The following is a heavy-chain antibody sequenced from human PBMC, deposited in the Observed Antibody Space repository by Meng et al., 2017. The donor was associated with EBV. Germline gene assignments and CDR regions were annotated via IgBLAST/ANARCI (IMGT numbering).Heavy chain of an antibody. D-gene: IGHD1-1*01. CDR2: INTYSGKA. J-gene: IGHJ4*02. Sequence: QGQLVRFGSEVKRPGALVKVSCKASGYTFRNYAINWMRQVPGQGLEWMGWINTYSGKATFAQGFTGRFVFSLDTPVTTAHLQISGLKTEDSAVYYCARGVEENGSHYPFDSWGQGTLVTVSS. CDR3: ARGVEENGSHYPFDS. V-gene: IGHV7-4-1*02. CDR1: GYTFRNYA.